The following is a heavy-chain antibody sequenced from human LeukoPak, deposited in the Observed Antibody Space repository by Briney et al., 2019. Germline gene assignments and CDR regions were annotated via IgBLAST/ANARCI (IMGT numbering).Heavy chain of an antibody. CDR1: GASISSGSYY. CDR2: IYYSGST. Sequence: PSETLSLTCTVSGASISSGSYYWSWIRQPPGKGLECIGFIYYSGSTNYNPSLKSRVTISVDTSKNQFSLKLSSVTAADTAVYYCARARNYYDSSDYYYEGDAFDIWGQGTMVTVSS. V-gene: IGHV4-61*01. J-gene: IGHJ3*02. D-gene: IGHD3-22*01. CDR3: ARARNYYDSSDYYYEGDAFDI.